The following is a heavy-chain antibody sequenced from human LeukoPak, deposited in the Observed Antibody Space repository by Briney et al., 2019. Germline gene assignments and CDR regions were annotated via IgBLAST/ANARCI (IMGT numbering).Heavy chain of an antibody. CDR1: GYTFTSYG. D-gene: IGHD3-9*01. Sequence: ASVKVSCKASGYTFTSYGISWVRQAPGQGLEWMGWISAYNGNTNYAQKLQGRVTMTTDTSTSTAYMELRSLRSDDTAVYYCARDFYDILTGYRGDDAFDIWGQGTMVTVSS. CDR3: ARDFYDILTGYRGDDAFDI. V-gene: IGHV1-18*01. CDR2: ISAYNGNT. J-gene: IGHJ3*02.